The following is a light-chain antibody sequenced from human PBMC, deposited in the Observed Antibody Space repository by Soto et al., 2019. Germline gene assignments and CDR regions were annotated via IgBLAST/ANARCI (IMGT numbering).Light chain of an antibody. CDR3: CSSAGSSIVV. CDR2: EGS. Sequence: QSALTQPASVSGSPGQSITISCTGTSSDVGSSNLVSRYQQHPGKAPKLMTYEGSKRPSGVSNRFSGSKSGNTASLTISGLQAEDEADYYCCSSAGSSIVVFDGGTKLTVL. CDR1: SSDVGSSNL. J-gene: IGLJ2*01. V-gene: IGLV2-23*01.